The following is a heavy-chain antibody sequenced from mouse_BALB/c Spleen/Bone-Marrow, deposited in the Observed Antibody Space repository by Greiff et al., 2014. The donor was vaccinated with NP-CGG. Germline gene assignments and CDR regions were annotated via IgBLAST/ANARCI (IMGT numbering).Heavy chain of an antibody. CDR2: IYPSDSYT. V-gene: IGHV1-69*02. CDR3: TRRDYAMDY. CDR1: GYTFTSYW. J-gene: IGHJ4*01. Sequence: QVQLQQSGAELVRPGASVKLSCKASGYTFTSYWINWVKQRPGQGLEWIGNIYPSDSYTNYNQKFKDKATLTVDKSSSTMQRSSPTAEDSAVYYCTRRDYAMDYWGQGTSVTVSS.